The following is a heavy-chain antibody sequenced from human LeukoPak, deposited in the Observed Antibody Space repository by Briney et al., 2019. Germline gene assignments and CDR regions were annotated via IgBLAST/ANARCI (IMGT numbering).Heavy chain of an antibody. CDR2: IRAYNGNT. V-gene: IGHV1-18*01. Sequence: ASVKVSCKASGYTFTNYGISWVRQAPGQALERMGWIRAYNGNTNYAPKLQGRVTMTTDTSTSTAYRELRSLRSDDTAVYYCARDDDIVAGPTHFDYWGQGTLVTVSS. D-gene: IGHD2-15*01. J-gene: IGHJ4*02. CDR3: ARDDDIVAGPTHFDY. CDR1: GYTFTNYG.